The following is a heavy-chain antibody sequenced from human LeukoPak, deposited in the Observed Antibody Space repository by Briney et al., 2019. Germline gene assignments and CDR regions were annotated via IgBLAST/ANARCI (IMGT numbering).Heavy chain of an antibody. CDR2: INPSGGST. D-gene: IGHD1-26*01. CDR3: ARDEGSGSYFSGPAEYFQH. V-gene: IGHV1-46*01. Sequence: ASLKVSCKASGYTFTSYYMHWVRQAPGQGLEWMGIINPSGGSTSYAQKFQGRVTMTRDTSTSTVYMELSSLRSEDTAVYYCARDEGSGSYFSGPAEYFQHWGQGTLVTVSS. CDR1: GYTFTSYY. J-gene: IGHJ1*01.